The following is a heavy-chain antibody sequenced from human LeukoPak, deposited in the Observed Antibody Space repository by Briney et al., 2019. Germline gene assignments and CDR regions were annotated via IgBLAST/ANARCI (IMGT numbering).Heavy chain of an antibody. CDR1: GDSVSSNSAA. CDR2: TYYRSKWYN. CDR3: AKDTYYYGSGSYYNGIDY. D-gene: IGHD3-10*01. J-gene: IGHJ4*02. V-gene: IGHV6-1*01. Sequence: PSQTLSLTCAISGDSVSSNSAAWNWISQSPSRGLEWLGRTYYRSKWYNDYAVSVKSRITINPDTSKNQFSLQLNSVTPEDTAVYYCAKDTYYYGSGSYYNGIDYWGQGTLVTVSS.